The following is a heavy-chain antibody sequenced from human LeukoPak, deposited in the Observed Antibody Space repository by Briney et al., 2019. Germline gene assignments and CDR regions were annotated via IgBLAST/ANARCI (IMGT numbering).Heavy chain of an antibody. Sequence: GGSLRLSCAASGFTFSSYWMSWVRQAPGKGLEWVATIKQDGSEKFYVDSVKGRFTISRDNAKNSLFLQMNRLRAEDTAVYYCAREGPPRSLIGYYRPYYFDYWGQGTLVTVSS. CDR2: IKQDGSEK. CDR3: AREGPPRSLIGYYRPYYFDY. V-gene: IGHV3-7*01. D-gene: IGHD3-9*01. J-gene: IGHJ4*02. CDR1: GFTFSSYW.